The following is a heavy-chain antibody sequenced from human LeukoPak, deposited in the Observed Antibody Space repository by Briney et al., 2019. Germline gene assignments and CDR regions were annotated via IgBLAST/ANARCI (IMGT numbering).Heavy chain of an antibody. CDR2: ISASGGST. V-gene: IGHV3-23*01. D-gene: IGHD2-2*01. CDR3: AKRTTEQDIVVVPAAIY. Sequence: GGSLRLSCAASGFTFSNYAMSWVRQAPGKGLEWVSAISASGGSTYYADSVKGRFTISRDNSKNTLFLQMNSLRAEDTAVYYCAKRTTEQDIVVVPAAIYWGQGTLVTVSS. CDR1: GFTFSNYA. J-gene: IGHJ4*02.